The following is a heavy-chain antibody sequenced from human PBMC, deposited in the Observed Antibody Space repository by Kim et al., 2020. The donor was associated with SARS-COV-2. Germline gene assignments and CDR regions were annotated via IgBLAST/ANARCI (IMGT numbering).Heavy chain of an antibody. CDR1: GGSISSSSYY. V-gene: IGHV4-39*01. J-gene: IGHJ4*02. CDR2: IYYSGST. CDR3: ARHGTITMIVVFIAPGYFDY. Sequence: SETLSLTCTVSGGSISSSSYYWGWIRQPPGKGLEWIGSIYYSGSTYYNPSLKSRVTISVDTSKNQFSLKLSSVTAADTAVYYCARHGTITMIVVFIAPGYFDYWGQGPLLTVSS. D-gene: IGHD3-22*01.